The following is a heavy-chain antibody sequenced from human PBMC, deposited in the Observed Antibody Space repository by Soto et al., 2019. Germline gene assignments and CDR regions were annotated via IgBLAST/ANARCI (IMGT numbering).Heavy chain of an antibody. CDR2: IFDSGST. J-gene: IGHJ2*01. CDR1: GGSLSGGVYY. V-gene: IGHV4-30-4*01. CDR3: AREIIPLTTDWYFDL. Sequence: QVQLQESGPGLVKPSQTLSLTCTVSGGSLSGGVYYWSWIRQPPGKGLEWIGYIFDSGSTYYNPSLKSRVTISVDTSKNQFSLRLSSVTAADTAVYYCAREIIPLTTDWYFDLWGRGTLVTVSS. D-gene: IGHD4-17*01.